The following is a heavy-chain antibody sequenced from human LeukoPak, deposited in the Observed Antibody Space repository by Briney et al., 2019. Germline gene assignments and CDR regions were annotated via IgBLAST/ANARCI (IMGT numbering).Heavy chain of an antibody. CDR2: ISAYNGDT. Sequence: GASVKVSCKASGYTFTSYGISWVRQAPGQGLEWMGWISAYNGDTNYAQKLQGRVTMTTDTSTNTAYMELRSLRSDDTAVYYCARLDTAMVDELTYYYYGMDVWGQGTTVTVSS. CDR3: ARLDTAMVDELTYYYYGMDV. D-gene: IGHD5-18*01. V-gene: IGHV1-18*01. CDR1: GYTFTSYG. J-gene: IGHJ6*02.